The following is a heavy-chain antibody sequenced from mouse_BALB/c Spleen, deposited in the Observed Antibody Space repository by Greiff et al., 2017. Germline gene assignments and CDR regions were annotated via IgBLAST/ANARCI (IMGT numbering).Heavy chain of an antibody. Sequence: EVQLQQSGPELVKPGASVKISCKASGYSFTGYYMHWVKQSHVKSLEWIGRINPYNGATSYNQNFKDKASLTVDKSSSTAYMELHSLTSEDSAVYYCARLEGYDGYWYFDVWGAGTTVTVSS. CDR3: ARLEGYDGYWYFDV. CDR2: INPYNGAT. D-gene: IGHD2-14*01. CDR1: GYSFTGYY. V-gene: IGHV1-26*01. J-gene: IGHJ1*01.